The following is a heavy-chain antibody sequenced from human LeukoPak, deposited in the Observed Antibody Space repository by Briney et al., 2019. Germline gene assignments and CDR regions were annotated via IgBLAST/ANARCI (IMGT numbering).Heavy chain of an antibody. V-gene: IGHV1-69*04. CDR2: IIPILGIA. CDR3: ARLWFGEGRIDY. Sequence: VASVKVSCKASGGTFSSYAISWVRQAPGQGLEWMGRIIPILGIANYAQKFQGRVTITADKSTSTAYMELSSLRSEDTAVYYCARLWFGEGRIDYWGQGTLVTVSS. D-gene: IGHD3-10*01. J-gene: IGHJ4*02. CDR1: GGTFSSYA.